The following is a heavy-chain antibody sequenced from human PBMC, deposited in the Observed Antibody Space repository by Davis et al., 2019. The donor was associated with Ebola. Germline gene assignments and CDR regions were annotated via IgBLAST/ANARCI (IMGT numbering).Heavy chain of an antibody. D-gene: IGHD5-18*01. CDR1: GGTFSSYA. Sequence: AASVKVSCKASGGTFSSYAISWVRQAPGQGLEWMGGIIPIFGTANYAQKFQGRVTMTRNTSISTAYMELSSLRSEDTAVYYCARVGQLWLKESYYYYGMDVWGKGTTVTVSS. CDR2: IIPIFGTA. CDR3: ARVGQLWLKESYYYYGMDV. V-gene: IGHV1-69*05. J-gene: IGHJ6*04.